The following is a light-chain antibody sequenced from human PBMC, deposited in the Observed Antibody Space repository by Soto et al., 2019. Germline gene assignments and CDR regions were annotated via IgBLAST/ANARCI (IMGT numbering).Light chain of an antibody. Sequence: EIVMTQSPATLSVSPGERATLSCRASQSVSSNLACYQQKPGQDPRLLINGASTRATAIPARFSGSGSATDSTLTISLLQSEDVAVYYWQQYNNWPQTFGQGTKVEIK. J-gene: IGKJ1*01. V-gene: IGKV3-15*01. CDR3: QQYNNWPQT. CDR2: GAS. CDR1: QSVSSN.